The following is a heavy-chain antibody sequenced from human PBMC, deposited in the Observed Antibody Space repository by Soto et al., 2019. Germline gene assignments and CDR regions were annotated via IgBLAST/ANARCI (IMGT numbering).Heavy chain of an antibody. CDR1: GGSISSSSYY. CDR3: ARCPSQPEDYFDY. V-gene: IGHV4-39*01. Sequence: ASETLSLTCTVSGGSISSSSYYWGWIRQPPGKGLEWIGSIYYSGSTYYNPSLKSRVTISVDTSKNQFSLKLSSVTAADTAVYYCARCPSQPEDYFDYWGQGTLVTVSS. J-gene: IGHJ4*02. CDR2: IYYSGST.